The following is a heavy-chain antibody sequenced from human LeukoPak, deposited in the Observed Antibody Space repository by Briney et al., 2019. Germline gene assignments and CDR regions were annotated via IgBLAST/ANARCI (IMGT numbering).Heavy chain of an antibody. J-gene: IGHJ4*02. CDR1: GGTFSCYA. Sequence: SVKVSCKASGGTFSCYAISWVRQAPGQGIEWMGGIIPIFGTANYAQKFQGRVTITTDESTSTAYMELSSLRSEDTAVYYCARAVRYCSSTSCYDPPFFDYWGQGTLVTVSS. D-gene: IGHD2-2*01. V-gene: IGHV1-69*05. CDR2: IIPIFGTA. CDR3: ARAVRYCSSTSCYDPPFFDY.